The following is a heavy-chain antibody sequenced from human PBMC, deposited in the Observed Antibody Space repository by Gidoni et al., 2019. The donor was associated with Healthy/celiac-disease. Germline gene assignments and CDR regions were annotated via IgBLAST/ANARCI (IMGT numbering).Heavy chain of an antibody. J-gene: IGHJ2*01. CDR2: IIWNSGSI. D-gene: IGHD3-22*01. Sequence: EVQLVESGGGLVQPGSALRLSCAASGSTFDDYAMHWLRQAPGKGLEWVSGIIWNSGSIGYADSVKGRFTISRDNAKNSLYLQMNSLRAEDTALYYCAKGPDYYGSRGYWYFDLWGRGTLVTVSS. CDR3: AKGPDYYGSRGYWYFDL. CDR1: GSTFDDYA. V-gene: IGHV3-9*01.